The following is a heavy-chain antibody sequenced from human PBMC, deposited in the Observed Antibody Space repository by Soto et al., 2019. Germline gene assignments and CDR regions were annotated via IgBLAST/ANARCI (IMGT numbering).Heavy chain of an antibody. CDR3: AKVYKYYYDSSGYYPFHDAFDI. J-gene: IGHJ3*02. CDR1: GFTFSSYA. CDR2: ISGSGGST. V-gene: IGHV3-23*01. Sequence: GGSLRLSCAASGFTFSSYAMSWVRQAPGKGLEWVSAISGSGGSTYYADSVKGRFTISRDNSKNTLYLQMNSLRAEDTAVYYCAKVYKYYYDSSGYYPFHDAFDIWGQGTMVTVSS. D-gene: IGHD3-22*01.